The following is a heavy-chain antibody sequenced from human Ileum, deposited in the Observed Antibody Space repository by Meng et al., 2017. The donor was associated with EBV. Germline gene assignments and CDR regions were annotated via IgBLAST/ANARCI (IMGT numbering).Heavy chain of an antibody. CDR1: GNTLTNNG. J-gene: IGHJ4*02. V-gene: IGHV1-3*01. Sequence: VQIVQSGSEGIKLVAAVEVSWKVSGNTLTNNGRHWVRQVPGQGLEWMGWINPRNGNTEYSQTFQDRVTITRDTSASTAYMELSSLTSEDMAVYFCVVEVIFGGVPFDDWGQGTLVTVSS. D-gene: IGHD2-8*02. CDR3: VVEVIFGGVPFDD. CDR2: INPRNGNT.